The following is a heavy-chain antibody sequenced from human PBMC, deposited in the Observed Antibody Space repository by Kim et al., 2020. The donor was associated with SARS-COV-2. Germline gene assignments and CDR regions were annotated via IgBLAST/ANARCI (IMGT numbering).Heavy chain of an antibody. CDR2: ITTSGSDT. CDR3: ARDPDTSSKVDY. D-gene: IGHD6-13*01. V-gene: IGHV3-11*01. J-gene: IGHJ4*02. CDR1: GFTFSDHY. Sequence: GGSLRLSCAASGFTFSDHYMHWIRQAPGKGLEWISRITTSGSDTYYTESVKGRFTISRDNAKNSLYLPMDSLRVEDTAVYYCARDPDTSSKVDYWGQGTLGTVSS.